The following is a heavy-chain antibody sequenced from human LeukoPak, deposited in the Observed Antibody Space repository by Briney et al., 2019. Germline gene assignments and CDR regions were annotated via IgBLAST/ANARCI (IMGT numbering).Heavy chain of an antibody. CDR1: GGSISSYY. J-gene: IGHJ3*02. Sequence: PSETLSLTCTVSGGSISSYYWSWIRQPPGKGLEWIGYIYYSGSTNYNPSLKSRVTISVDTSKNQFSLKLSSVTAADTAAYYCARAVGGIAAADAFDIWGQGTMVTVSS. D-gene: IGHD6-13*01. V-gene: IGHV4-59*01. CDR3: ARAVGGIAAADAFDI. CDR2: IYYSGST.